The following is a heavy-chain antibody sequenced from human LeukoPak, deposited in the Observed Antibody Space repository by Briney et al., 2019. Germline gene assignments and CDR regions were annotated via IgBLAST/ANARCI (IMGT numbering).Heavy chain of an antibody. D-gene: IGHD4-17*01. CDR2: ISSSSSYI. CDR3: ARELGDYALYYYYYMDV. V-gene: IGHV3-21*01. Sequence: GGSLRLSCAASGFTFSSYSMNWVRQAPGKGLEWVSSISSSSSYIYYAVSVKGRFTISRDNAKNSLYLQMNSLRAEDTAVYYCARELGDYALYYYYYMDVWGKGTTVTVSS. CDR1: GFTFSSYS. J-gene: IGHJ6*03.